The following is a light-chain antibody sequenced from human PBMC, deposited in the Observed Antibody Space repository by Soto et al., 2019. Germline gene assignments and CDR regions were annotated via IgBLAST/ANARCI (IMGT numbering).Light chain of an antibody. J-gene: IGKJ1*01. CDR2: KAS. CDR3: QHYNSYSEA. CDR1: QTISSW. Sequence: DIQMTHTPSTLSGSVRGRVTNPCMASQTISSWLAWYQQKPGKAPKLLIYKASTLKSGVPSRFSGSGSGTEFTLTISSLQPDDFATYYCQHYNSYSEAFGQGTKVDI. V-gene: IGKV1-5*03.